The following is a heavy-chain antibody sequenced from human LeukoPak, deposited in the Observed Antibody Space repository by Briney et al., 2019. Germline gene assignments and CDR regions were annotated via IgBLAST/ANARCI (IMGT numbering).Heavy chain of an antibody. D-gene: IGHD2-2*01. Sequence: PGGSLRLSCAASGSTFSRHWMHWVRQAPGKGLVWISRINSDASDTNYADFVKGRFTISRDNAKNTVYLQINSLRDEDTAVYYCARICSSTDCLIPDWGQGTLVTVSS. V-gene: IGHV3-74*01. CDR1: GSTFSRHW. J-gene: IGHJ4*02. CDR3: ARICSSTDCLIPD. CDR2: INSDASDT.